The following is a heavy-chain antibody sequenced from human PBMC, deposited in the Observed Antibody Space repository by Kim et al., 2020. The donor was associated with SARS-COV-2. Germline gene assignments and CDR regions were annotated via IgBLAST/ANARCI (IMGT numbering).Heavy chain of an antibody. J-gene: IGHJ2*01. V-gene: IGHV3-33*01. Sequence: KYYADAVKGRFTISRDNSKNTLYLQMNSLRAEDTAVYYCARAAALDWYFDLWGRGTLVTVSS. CDR2: K. CDR3: ARAAALDWYFDL.